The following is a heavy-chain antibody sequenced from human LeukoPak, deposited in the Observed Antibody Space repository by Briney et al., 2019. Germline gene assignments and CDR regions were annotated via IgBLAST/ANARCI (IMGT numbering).Heavy chain of an antibody. CDR2: ISGSGGST. J-gene: IGHJ4*02. Sequence: GGSLRLSCAASGFTFSSYAMSWVRQAPGKGLEWVSAISGSGGSTYYADSVKGRFTISRDNSKNTLYLQMNSLRAEDTAVYYCANGSTPHNWNGDNYFDYWGQGTLVTVSS. V-gene: IGHV3-23*01. CDR1: GFTFSSYA. CDR3: ANGSTPHNWNGDNYFDY. D-gene: IGHD1-20*01.